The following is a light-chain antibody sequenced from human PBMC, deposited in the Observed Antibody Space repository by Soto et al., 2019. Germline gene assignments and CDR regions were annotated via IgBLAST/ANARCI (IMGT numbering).Light chain of an antibody. CDR3: QQYDTSYT. CDR2: DAS. Sequence: ELVLTQFPGTLSLSPGERATLSCRASETIAYKYLAWYQQKPGLAPTLLMYDASTRAPGIPDRFSGSGSGTDFTLAISRREPGDFAVYYCQQYDTSYTFGPGTKLEI. V-gene: IGKV3-20*01. J-gene: IGKJ2*01. CDR1: ETIAYKY.